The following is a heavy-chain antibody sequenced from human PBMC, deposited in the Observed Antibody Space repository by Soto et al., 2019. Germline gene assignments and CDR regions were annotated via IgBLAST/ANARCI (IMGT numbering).Heavy chain of an antibody. V-gene: IGHV3-21*01. D-gene: IGHD3-22*01. Sequence: PGGSLRLSCAASGFTFSSSTMSWVRQAPGKGLEWVASISSGSSFTYYPDSVKGRFTISRDNAKNSLYLQVNSLRAEDTAVYYCARDRGDTSSYYNDYWGQGTLVTVSS. CDR1: GFTFSSST. CDR3: ARDRGDTSSYYNDY. J-gene: IGHJ4*02. CDR2: ISSGSSFT.